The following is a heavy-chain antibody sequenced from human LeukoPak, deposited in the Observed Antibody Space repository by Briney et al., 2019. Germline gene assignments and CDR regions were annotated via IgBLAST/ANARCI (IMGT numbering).Heavy chain of an antibody. CDR2: ITGSSAYT. D-gene: IGHD3-22*01. CDR1: GFSFGDYA. CDR3: AKDGYYDSSDY. V-gene: IGHV3-23*01. Sequence: TGGSLRLSYVASGFSFGDYAMTWVRQAPGKGLEWVSSITGSSAYTHYADSVKGRFTISKDNSKNTLYLEMSSLRAEDTAMYYCAKDGYYDSSDYWGQGTLVTVSS. J-gene: IGHJ4*02.